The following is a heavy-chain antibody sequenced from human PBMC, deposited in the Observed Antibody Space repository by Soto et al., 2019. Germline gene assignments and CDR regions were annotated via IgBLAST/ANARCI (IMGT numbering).Heavy chain of an antibody. CDR3: ARGGYYDSSGYYFFDY. CDR1: GGSISSGGYY. J-gene: IGHJ4*02. V-gene: IGHV4-31*03. D-gene: IGHD3-22*01. Sequence: SETLSLTCTVSGGSISSGGYYWSWIRQHPGKGLEWIGYIYYSGSTYYNPSLKSRVTISVDTSKNQFSLKLSSVTAADMAVYYCARGGYYDSSGYYFFDYWGQGTLVTVSS. CDR2: IYYSGST.